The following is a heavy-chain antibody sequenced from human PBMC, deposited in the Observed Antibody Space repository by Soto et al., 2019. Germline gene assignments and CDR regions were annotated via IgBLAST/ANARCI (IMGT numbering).Heavy chain of an antibody. V-gene: IGHV3-23*01. CDR1: GFTFSSYA. J-gene: IGHJ6*02. CDR3: AKDEVGMDV. Sequence: PGGSLRLSCAASGFTFSSYAMSWVRQAPGKGLEWVSGVRGSGSTTYYADSVKGRFTISRDNSRNTLYLQMNSLRAEDTAVYYCAKDEVGMDVWGQGTTVTVSS. CDR2: VRGSGSTT.